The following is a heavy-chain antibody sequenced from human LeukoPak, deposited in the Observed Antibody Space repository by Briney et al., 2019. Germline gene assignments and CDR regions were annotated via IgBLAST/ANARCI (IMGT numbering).Heavy chain of an antibody. D-gene: IGHD6-19*01. CDR1: GGTFSSYG. CDR3: ARDYENSSGWYLSGYFDY. CDR2: IIPIFGTA. Sequence: SVKVSCKASGGTFSSYGVIWVRQAPGQGLEWMGRIIPIFGTANYAQKFQGRVTIITDESTSTAYMELSSLRSEDTAVYYCARDYENSSGWYLSGYFDYWGQGTLVTVSS. J-gene: IGHJ4*02. V-gene: IGHV1-69*05.